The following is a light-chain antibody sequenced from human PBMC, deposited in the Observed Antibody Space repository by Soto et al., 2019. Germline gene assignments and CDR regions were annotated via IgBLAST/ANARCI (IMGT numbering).Light chain of an antibody. CDR2: KAS. V-gene: IGKV1-5*03. CDR1: QTISSW. J-gene: IGKJ1*01. CDR3: QHYNSYSEA. Sequence: DIQMTQSPSTLSGSVGDRVTITCRASQTISSWLAWYQQKPGKAPKLLIYKASTLKSGVPSRFSGSGSGTESTLTISSLQPVDFAIYYCQHYNSYSEAFGQGTKVKLK.